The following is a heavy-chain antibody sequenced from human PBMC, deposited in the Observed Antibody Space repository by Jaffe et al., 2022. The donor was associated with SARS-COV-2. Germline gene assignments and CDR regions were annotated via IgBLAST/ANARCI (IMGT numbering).Heavy chain of an antibody. V-gene: IGHV4-34*02. CDR1: GGSFSSYY. J-gene: IGHJ6*03. CDR3: ARGLGTYDYLWGSYRPNQHYYIDV. Sequence: QVQLQQWGAGLLKSSETLSLTCAVYGGSFSSYYWSWIRQPPGKGLEWVGEINHSGGANYNPSLKSRVTLSVDTSKNQFSLRLTSVTAADTAVYFCARGLGTYDYLWGSYRPNQHYYIDVWGKGTTVTVSS. D-gene: IGHD3-16*02. CDR2: INHSGGA.